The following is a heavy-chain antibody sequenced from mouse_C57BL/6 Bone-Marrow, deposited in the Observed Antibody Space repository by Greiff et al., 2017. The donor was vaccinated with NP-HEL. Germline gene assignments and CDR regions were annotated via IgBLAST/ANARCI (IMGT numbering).Heavy chain of an antibody. Sequence: EVKLVESGGGLVQPGGSLKLSCAASGFTFSDYYMYWVRQTPEKRLEWVAYISNGGGSTYYPDTVKGRFTISRDNAKNTLYLQMSRLKSEDTAMYYCARRFLCSYFDVWGTGTTVTVSS. CDR3: ARRFLCSYFDV. J-gene: IGHJ1*03. CDR1: GFTFSDYY. V-gene: IGHV5-12*01. CDR2: ISNGGGST.